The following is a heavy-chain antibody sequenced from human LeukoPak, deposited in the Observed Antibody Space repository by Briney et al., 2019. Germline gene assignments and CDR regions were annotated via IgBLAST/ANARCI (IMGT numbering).Heavy chain of an antibody. D-gene: IGHD6-19*01. J-gene: IGHJ4*02. CDR1: GFTFTSYA. CDR3: AKAHSSGWYDYFDY. CDR2: IGGSGGTT. V-gene: IGHV3-23*01. Sequence: GGSLRLSCAASGFTFTSYAMSWVRQAPGKGLEWVSGIGGSGGTTYHAGSVKGRFTISRDNSKNTLYLQMNSLRAEDTAVYYCAKAHSSGWYDYFDYWGQGTLVTVSS.